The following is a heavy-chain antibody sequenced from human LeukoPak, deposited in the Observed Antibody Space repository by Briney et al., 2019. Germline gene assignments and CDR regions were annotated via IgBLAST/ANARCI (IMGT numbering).Heavy chain of an antibody. Sequence: SETLSLTCAVYGGSFSGYYWSWIRQPPGKGLEWIGEINHSGSTNYNPSLKSRATISVDTSKNQFPLKLSSVTAADTAVYYCARGSSDDSSGYYPEGGYYYYYGMDVWGQGTTVTVSS. CDR3: ARGSSDDSSGYYPEGGYYYYYGMDV. V-gene: IGHV4-34*01. D-gene: IGHD3-22*01. CDR1: GGSFSGYY. CDR2: INHSGST. J-gene: IGHJ6*02.